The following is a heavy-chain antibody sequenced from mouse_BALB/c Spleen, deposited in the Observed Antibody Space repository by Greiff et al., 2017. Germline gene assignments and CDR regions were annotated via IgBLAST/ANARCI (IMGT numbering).Heavy chain of an antibody. Sequence: LQQPGSELVRPGASVKLSCKASGYTFTSYWMHWVKQRPGQGLEWIGNIYPGSGSTNYDEKFKSKATLTVDTSSSTAYMQLSSLTSEDSAVYYCTRGTARATFAYWGQGTLVTVSA. V-gene: IGHV1S22*01. D-gene: IGHD3-2*01. CDR1: GYTFTSYW. J-gene: IGHJ3*01. CDR3: TRGTARATFAY. CDR2: IYPGSGST.